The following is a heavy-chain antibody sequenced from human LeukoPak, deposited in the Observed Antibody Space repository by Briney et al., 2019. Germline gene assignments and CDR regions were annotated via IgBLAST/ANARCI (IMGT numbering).Heavy chain of an antibody. V-gene: IGHV4-59*11. CDR1: GGSISSHY. Sequence: SESLSLTCTVSGGSISSHYWSWIRQPPGKGLEWIGYIYYSGSTNYNPSLKSRVTISVDTSKNQFSLKLSSVTAADTAVYYCARDLGASYCGNAFDIWGQGTMVTVSS. D-gene: IGHD4-23*01. J-gene: IGHJ3*02. CDR3: ARDLGASYCGNAFDI. CDR2: IYYSGST.